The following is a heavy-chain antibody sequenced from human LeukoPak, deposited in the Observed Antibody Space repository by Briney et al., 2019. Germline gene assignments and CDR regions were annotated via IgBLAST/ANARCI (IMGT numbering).Heavy chain of an antibody. D-gene: IGHD1-26*01. CDR2: ISPDGSTT. V-gene: IGHV3-74*03. J-gene: IGHJ4*02. Sequence: PGGSLRLSCAASGFTFSRYWMHWVRQAPGKGLMWVSRISPDGSTTLYADSVKGRFTISRDNAKNTLYLQMNSLRAEDTAVYYCARGWAGGFDHWGQGTLVTVSS. CDR1: GFTFSRYW. CDR3: ARGWAGGFDH.